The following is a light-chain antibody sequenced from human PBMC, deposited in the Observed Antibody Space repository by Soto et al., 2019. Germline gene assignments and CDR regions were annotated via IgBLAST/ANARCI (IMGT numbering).Light chain of an antibody. V-gene: IGKV1-5*01. CDR2: DAS. Sequence: DIQMTQSPSTLSASVGDRVTISCRASQSISSWLAWYQQKPGKAPNLLIYDASSLESGVPSRFSGSGSGTEFTLTISSLQPEDFATYYCLQHHSYPLTFGQGTRLEI. J-gene: IGKJ5*01. CDR3: LQHHSYPLT. CDR1: QSISSW.